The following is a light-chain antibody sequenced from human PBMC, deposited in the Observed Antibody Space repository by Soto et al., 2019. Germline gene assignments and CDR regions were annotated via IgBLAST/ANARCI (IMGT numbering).Light chain of an antibody. CDR2: EVS. CDR1: GSDVGDYNY. V-gene: IGLV2-8*01. J-gene: IGLJ1*01. Sequence: QSVLTQPPSASGSPGQSVTISCTGTGSDVGDYNYVSWYQQHPGKAPKLIIYEVSKRPSGVPDRFSGSKSGNTASLTVSGLQAEDEANYYCSSYTGSSYVFGNGTKVTVL. CDR3: SSYTGSSYV.